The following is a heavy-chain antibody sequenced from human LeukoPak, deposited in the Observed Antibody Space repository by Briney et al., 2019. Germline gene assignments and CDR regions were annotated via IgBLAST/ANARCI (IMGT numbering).Heavy chain of an antibody. J-gene: IGHJ4*02. CDR3: ARVSGYDSQIDY. Sequence: SETLSLTCTVSGGSISSSSYYWGWIRQPPGKGLEWIGNIYYSGSTYYNPSLKSRVTISVDTSKNQFSLKLSSVTAADTAVYYCARVSGYDSQIDYWGQGTLVTVSS. CDR2: IYYSGST. V-gene: IGHV4-39*07. CDR1: GGSISSSSYY. D-gene: IGHD5-12*01.